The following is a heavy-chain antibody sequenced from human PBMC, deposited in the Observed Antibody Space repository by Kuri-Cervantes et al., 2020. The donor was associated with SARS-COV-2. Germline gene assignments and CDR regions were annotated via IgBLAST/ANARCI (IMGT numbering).Heavy chain of an antibody. D-gene: IGHD1/OR15-1a*01. J-gene: IGHJ4*02. V-gene: IGHV5-51*01. Sequence: GESLKISCAVSGYRFTGYWIGWVRQMPGKALEWMGLIYPYDSDTRYNPSFQGHITISIDKSISTAFLQWSSLEASDTATYYCAGLKQVALDPFDSWGQGTLVTVSS. CDR2: IYPYDSDT. CDR3: AGLKQVALDPFDS. CDR1: GYRFTGYW.